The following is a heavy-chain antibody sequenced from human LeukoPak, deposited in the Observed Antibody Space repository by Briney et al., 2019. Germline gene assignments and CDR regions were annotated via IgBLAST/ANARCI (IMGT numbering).Heavy chain of an antibody. CDR1: AVSISSYY. Sequence: PSETLSLTCTVSAVSISSYYWTWIRQPPGEGLEWIGYIYYSGSTNYNPSLKSRVTISVDTSKNQFSLKLSSVTAADTAVYYCARALQPGVYAFDIWGQGTMVTVSS. D-gene: IGHD6-13*01. V-gene: IGHV4-59*01. CDR2: IYYSGST. CDR3: ARALQPGVYAFDI. J-gene: IGHJ3*02.